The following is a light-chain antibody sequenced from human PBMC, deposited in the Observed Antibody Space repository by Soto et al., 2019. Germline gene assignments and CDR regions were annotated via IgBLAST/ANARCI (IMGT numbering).Light chain of an antibody. CDR3: AAWDDSLNGVV. Sequence: QSVLTQPHSASGTPGQRVTLSCSGSSSNIGSNTVNWYQQLPGTAPKLLIYSNTQRPSGVPDRFSGSKSGTSASLAISGLQSEDEADYYCAAWDDSLNGVVFGGGTKVTVL. CDR2: SNT. J-gene: IGLJ2*01. V-gene: IGLV1-44*01. CDR1: SSNIGSNT.